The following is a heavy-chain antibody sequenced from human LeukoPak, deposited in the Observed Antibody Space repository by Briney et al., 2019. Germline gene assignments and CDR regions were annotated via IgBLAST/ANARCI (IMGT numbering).Heavy chain of an antibody. V-gene: IGHV7-4-1*02. Sequence: ASVKVSCKASGYNFATYAMNWVRQAPGQGLEWMGWINTNTGNPTYAQGFTGRFVFSLDTSVSTAYVQISSLKAEDTAVYYCARGEMWFGEPNPNTYMDVWGKGTTVSVSS. CDR1: GYNFATYA. D-gene: IGHD3-10*01. CDR3: ARGEMWFGEPNPNTYMDV. CDR2: INTNTGNP. J-gene: IGHJ6*03.